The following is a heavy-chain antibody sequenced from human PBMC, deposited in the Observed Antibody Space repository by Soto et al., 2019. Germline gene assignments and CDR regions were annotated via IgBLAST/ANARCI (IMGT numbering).Heavy chain of an antibody. D-gene: IGHD3-3*01. Sequence: PSETLSLTCAVSGGSISSSNWWSWFLQPPGKGLEWIGEIYHSGSNNYNPSLKSRVTISVDKSKNQFSLKLSSVTAADTAVYYCARVRCLEWLSRIYWFDPWGQGTLVTVSS. CDR3: ARVRCLEWLSRIYWFDP. CDR1: GGSISSSNW. V-gene: IGHV4-4*02. J-gene: IGHJ5*02. CDR2: IYHSGSN.